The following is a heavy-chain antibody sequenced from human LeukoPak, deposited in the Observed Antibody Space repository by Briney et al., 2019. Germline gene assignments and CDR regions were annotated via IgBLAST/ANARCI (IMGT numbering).Heavy chain of an antibody. V-gene: IGHV3-48*01. CDR2: ISSSSSTI. D-gene: IGHD2-15*01. J-gene: IGHJ6*03. Sequence: GGSLRLSCAASGFTFSSYSMNWVRQAPGKGLEWVSYISSSSSTIYYADSVKGRFTISRDNAKNSLYLQMNSLRAEDTAVYYCAREDIVVVVAATDRSYYYYYYMDVWGKGTTVTVSS. CDR3: AREDIVVVVAATDRSYYYYYYMDV. CDR1: GFTFSSYS.